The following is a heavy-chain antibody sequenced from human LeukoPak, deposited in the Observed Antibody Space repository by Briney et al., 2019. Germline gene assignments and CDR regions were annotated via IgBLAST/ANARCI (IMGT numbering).Heavy chain of an antibody. D-gene: IGHD2-15*01. CDR3: ARDCTGGSCYPPSDGFDI. CDR2: VYYGGTT. Sequence: SETLSLTCTVSGGSVSSYYWSWVRQTPGQGLEWIGYVYYGGTTSYSPSLKSRVTIIDRSKNEFSPTLFSVTAADTANYYCARDCTGGSCYPPSDGFDIWGQGTKVTVSS. V-gene: IGHV4-59*02. J-gene: IGHJ3*02. CDR1: GGSVSSYY.